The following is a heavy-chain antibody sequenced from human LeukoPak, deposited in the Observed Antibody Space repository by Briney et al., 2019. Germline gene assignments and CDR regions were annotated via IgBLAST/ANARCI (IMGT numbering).Heavy chain of an antibody. J-gene: IGHJ4*02. V-gene: IGHV3-21*01. CDR2: ISSSSTSI. CDR3: AKTPGDLWSWHDY. Sequence: GGSLRLSCAASGFTFSSYSMSWVRQAPGKGLEWVSSISSSSTSIHYADPVKGRFAVSRDNARNSLYLEMNGLRAEDMAIYYCAKTPGDLWSWHDYWGQGTLVTVSS. D-gene: IGHD3-10*01. CDR1: GFTFSSYS.